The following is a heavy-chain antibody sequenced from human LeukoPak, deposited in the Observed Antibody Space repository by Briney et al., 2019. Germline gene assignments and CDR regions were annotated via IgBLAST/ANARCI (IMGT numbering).Heavy chain of an antibody. CDR3: ARGRGGYYYDY. D-gene: IGHD2-15*01. CDR2: INSDGTST. J-gene: IGHJ4*02. V-gene: IGHV3-74*01. CDR1: GFSFSSYG. Sequence: GGSLRLSCAASGFSFSSYGMHWVRQAPGKGLVWVSRINSDGTSTSHADSVKGRFTMSRDNAKNTLYLQMNSLRAEDTAVYYCARGRGGYYYDYWGQGTVVTVSS.